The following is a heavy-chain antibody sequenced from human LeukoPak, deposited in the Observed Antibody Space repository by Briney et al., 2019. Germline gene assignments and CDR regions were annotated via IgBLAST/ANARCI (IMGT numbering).Heavy chain of an antibody. Sequence: PGGSLRLSCTSSGFPFGDYTMNWVRQAPGKGLEWVGFIRSKAYGGTTEYAASVKGRFTISRDDPKSIAYLQMNSLKTEDTAVYYCTRRVDYFDYWGQGTLVTVSS. J-gene: IGHJ4*02. V-gene: IGHV3-49*04. CDR2: IRSKAYGGTT. CDR1: GFPFGDYT. CDR3: TRRVDYFDY.